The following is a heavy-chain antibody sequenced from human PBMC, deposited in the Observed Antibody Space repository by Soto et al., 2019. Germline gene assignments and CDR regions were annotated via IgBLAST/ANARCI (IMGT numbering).Heavy chain of an antibody. J-gene: IGHJ3*02. CDR3: AKVYGDYYHAFPM. Sequence: EEQLLESGGGLVQPGGSLRLSCAASGFTFSRYAMTWVRQAAGQGLEWVSTIISTGGTTYYADSVKGRFTISRDNSKNTLYLQMNSLRAEDTAVYYCAKVYGDYYHAFPMWSQGTMVTVSS. CDR1: GFTFSRYA. V-gene: IGHV3-23*01. D-gene: IGHD4-17*01. CDR2: IISTGGTT.